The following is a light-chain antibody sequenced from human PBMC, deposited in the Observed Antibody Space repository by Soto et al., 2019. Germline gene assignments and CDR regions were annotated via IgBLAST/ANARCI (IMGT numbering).Light chain of an antibody. CDR3: QEYNDWPRGT. CDR2: AAS. Sequence: EVVMTQSPATLSGSPGERATLSCRASQSVNTNLAWYQKKPGQAPTVLVYAASTRATGIPDRFSGSGSGTDFTLTISSLQPEDFALYYCQEYNDWPRGTFGQGTKVEVK. V-gene: IGKV3-15*01. J-gene: IGKJ1*01. CDR1: QSVNTN.